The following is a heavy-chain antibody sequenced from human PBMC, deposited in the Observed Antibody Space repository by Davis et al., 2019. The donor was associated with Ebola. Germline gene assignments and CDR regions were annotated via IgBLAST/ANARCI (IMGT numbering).Heavy chain of an antibody. V-gene: IGHV1-46*01. CDR2: INPSGGST. Sequence: ASVKVSCKASGYTFTSYYMHWVRQAPGQGLEWMGIINPSGGSTSYAQKFQGRVTMTRDTSTSTVYMELSSLRSEDTAVYYCARDINYQGVGYYYGMDVWGQGTTVTVSS. CDR1: GYTFTSYY. J-gene: IGHJ6*02. D-gene: IGHD1-7*01. CDR3: ARDINYQGVGYYYGMDV.